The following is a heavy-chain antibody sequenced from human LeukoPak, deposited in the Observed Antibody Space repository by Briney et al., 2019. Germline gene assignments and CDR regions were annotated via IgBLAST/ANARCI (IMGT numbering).Heavy chain of an antibody. V-gene: IGHV3-48*03. D-gene: IGHD3-10*01. J-gene: IGHJ3*02. Sequence: SGGSLRLSCAASGFTFSSYEMNWVRQGPEKGLEWISYITTTDTTKYYTDSVKGRFTISRDNAKNSLYLQMHSLRAEDTAVYYCARGGFVFDIWGQGTVVTVSS. CDR3: ARGGFVFDI. CDR1: GFTFSSYE. CDR2: ITTTDTTK.